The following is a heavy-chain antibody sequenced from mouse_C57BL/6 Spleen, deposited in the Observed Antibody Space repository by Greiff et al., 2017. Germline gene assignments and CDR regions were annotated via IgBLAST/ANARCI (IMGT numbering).Heavy chain of an antibody. CDR1: GYTFTSYW. CDR3: ASRWYFDV. CDR2: IDPSDSYT. J-gene: IGHJ1*03. V-gene: IGHV1-69*01. Sequence: VQLQQPGAELVMPGASVKLSCKASGYTFTSYWMHWVKQRPGQGLEWIGEIDPSDSYTNYNQKFKGKSTLTVDKSSSTAYMQLSSLTSEDSAVYYCASRWYFDVWGTGTTVTVSS.